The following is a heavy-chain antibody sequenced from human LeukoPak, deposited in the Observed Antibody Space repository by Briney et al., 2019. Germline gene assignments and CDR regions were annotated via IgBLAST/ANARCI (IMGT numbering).Heavy chain of an antibody. Sequence: KTSETLSLTCTVSGGSISSGGYYWSWIRQHPGKGLEWIGYIYYSGSTYYNPSLKSRVTISVDTSKNQFSLKLSSVTAADTAVYYCARDLEGLFMDWGQGTLVTVSS. CDR3: ARDLEGLFMD. CDR1: GGSISSGGYY. V-gene: IGHV4-31*03. J-gene: IGHJ4*02. D-gene: IGHD1-1*01. CDR2: IYYSGST.